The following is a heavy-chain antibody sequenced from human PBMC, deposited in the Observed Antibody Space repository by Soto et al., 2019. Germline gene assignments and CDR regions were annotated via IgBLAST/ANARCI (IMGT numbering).Heavy chain of an antibody. V-gene: IGHV3-7*01. D-gene: IGHD2-2*01. Sequence: ESGGGLVQPGGSLRLSCAASGFTFSSYWMSWVRQAPGKGLEWVANIKQDGSEKYYVDSVKGRFTISRDNAKNSLYLQMNSLRAEDTAVYYCARGGCSSTSCYGSHLLPVAGAGDLDYWGQGTLVTVSS. CDR1: GFTFSSYW. CDR2: IKQDGSEK. J-gene: IGHJ4*02. CDR3: ARGGCSSTSCYGSHLLPVAGAGDLDY.